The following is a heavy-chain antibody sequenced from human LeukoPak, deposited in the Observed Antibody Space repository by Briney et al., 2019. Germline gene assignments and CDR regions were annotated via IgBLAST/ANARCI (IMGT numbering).Heavy chain of an antibody. CDR3: ANGDYDAFDI. V-gene: IGHV3-53*01. J-gene: IGHJ3*02. Sequence: GGSLRLSCAASGFTVSSNYMSWVRQAPGKGLEWVSVIYSGGSTYYADSVKGRFTIPRDNSKDTLYLQMNSLRAEDTAVYYCANGDYDAFDIWGQGTMVTVSS. D-gene: IGHD4-17*01. CDR1: GFTVSSNY. CDR2: IYSGGST.